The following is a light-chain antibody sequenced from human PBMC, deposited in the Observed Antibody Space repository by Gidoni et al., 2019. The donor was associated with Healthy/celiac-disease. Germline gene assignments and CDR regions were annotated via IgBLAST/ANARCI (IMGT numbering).Light chain of an antibody. J-gene: IGKJ2*01. CDR3: QQYDNHPYT. Sequence: DIQMTQSPSSLSASVGDRVTITCQANQDICNYLNWYQQKPGKAPKLLIYDATNLETGGPSRFSGSGSGTDFTFTISSLQPEGIATYYCQQYDNHPYTFGQGTKLEIK. CDR2: DAT. CDR1: QDICNY. V-gene: IGKV1-33*01.